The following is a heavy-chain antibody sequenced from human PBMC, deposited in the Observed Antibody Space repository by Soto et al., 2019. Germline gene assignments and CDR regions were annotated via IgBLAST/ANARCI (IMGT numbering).Heavy chain of an antibody. CDR3: ARVWGGTLDD. V-gene: IGHV4-59*01. CDR2: IYYSGST. J-gene: IGHJ4*02. D-gene: IGHD7-27*01. CDR1: GGSISSYY. Sequence: QVQLQESGPGLVKPSETLSLTCTVSGGSISSYYWSWIRQPPGKGLEWIGYIYYSGSTNYNPSLKSRAISSVDSSMNQFALNLCSVTAADTAVYDWARVWGGTLDDWVQGALVTVSS.